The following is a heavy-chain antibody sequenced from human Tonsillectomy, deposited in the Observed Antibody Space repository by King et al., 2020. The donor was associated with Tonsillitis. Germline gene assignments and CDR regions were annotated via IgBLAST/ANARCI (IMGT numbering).Heavy chain of an antibody. Sequence: EVQLVESGAEVKKPGESLKISCKGSGYSLSSYWIGWVRQMPGKGLEWMGIIYPGDSDTRYSPSFQGQVTISADRSISTAYLQWSSLKASDTGMYYCARSLHQGTRDSWTGGYGMDVWGQGTTVTVSS. CDR2: IYPGDSDT. D-gene: IGHD3/OR15-3a*01. CDR3: ARSLHQGTRDSWTGGYGMDV. J-gene: IGHJ6*02. V-gene: IGHV5-51*01. CDR1: GYSLSSYW.